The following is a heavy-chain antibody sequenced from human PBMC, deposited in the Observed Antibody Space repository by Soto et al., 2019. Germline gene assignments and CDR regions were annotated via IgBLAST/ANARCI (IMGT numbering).Heavy chain of an antibody. CDR3: ARAVPSTQQDFDY. J-gene: IGHJ4*02. Sequence: APGKVSWQASWGTFRRHAISWGRPAPGQGLEWMGGIIPIFGTANYAQKFQGRVTITADESTSTAYMELSSLRSEDTAVYYCARAVPSTQQDFDYWGQGTLVTVSS. CDR1: WGTFRRHA. D-gene: IGHD2-2*01. CDR2: IIPIFGTA. V-gene: IGHV1-69*13.